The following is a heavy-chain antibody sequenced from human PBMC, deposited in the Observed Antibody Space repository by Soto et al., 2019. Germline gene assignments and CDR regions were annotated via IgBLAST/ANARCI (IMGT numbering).Heavy chain of an antibody. CDR1: GGTFSSYT. CDR2: IIRILGIA. V-gene: IGHV1-69*08. CDR3: ARDGIAAAGISYYYYGMDV. Sequence: QVQLVQSGAEVKKPGSSVKVSCKASGGTFSSYTISWVRQAPGQGLEWMGRIIRILGIANYAQKFQGRVTITADKSTSTAYMELSILRSEDTAVYYCARDGIAAAGISYYYYGMDVWGQGTTVTVSS. D-gene: IGHD6-13*01. J-gene: IGHJ6*02.